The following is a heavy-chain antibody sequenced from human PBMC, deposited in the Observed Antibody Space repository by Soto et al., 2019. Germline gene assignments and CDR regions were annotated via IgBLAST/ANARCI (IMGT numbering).Heavy chain of an antibody. J-gene: IGHJ6*02. CDR2: ISPNIGTA. V-gene: IGHV1-69*13. CDR1: GYTFTSYG. CDR3: ARYCSSTSCYTSGLYYYYYGMDV. D-gene: IGHD2-2*02. Sequence: ASVKVSCKASGYTFTSYGISWVRQAPGQGLEWMGCISPNIGTANYAQKFQGRVTMTADESTSTAYMELSSLRSEDTAVYYCARYCSSTSCYTSGLYYYYYGMDVWGQGTTVTVSS.